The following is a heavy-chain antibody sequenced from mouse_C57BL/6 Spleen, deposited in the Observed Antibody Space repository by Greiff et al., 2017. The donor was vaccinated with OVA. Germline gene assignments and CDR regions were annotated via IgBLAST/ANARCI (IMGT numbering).Heavy chain of an antibody. D-gene: IGHD1-1*01. CDR3: ARGYYYGSSYYFDY. V-gene: IGHV1-69*01. J-gene: IGHJ2*01. Sequence: QVQLQQPGAELVMPGASVKLSCKASGYTFTSYWMHWVKQRPGQGLEWIGEIDPSDSYTNYNQKFKGKSTLTVDKSSSTAYMQLSSLTSEDSAVYYCARGYYYGSSYYFDYWGQGTTLTVSS. CDR2: IDPSDSYT. CDR1: GYTFTSYW.